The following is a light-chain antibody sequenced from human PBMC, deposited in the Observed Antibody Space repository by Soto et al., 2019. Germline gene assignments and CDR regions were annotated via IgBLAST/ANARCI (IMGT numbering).Light chain of an antibody. V-gene: IGKV3-20*01. Sequence: FVLTQSPGTLSLSPGERATLSCRASQTVRNNYLAWYQQKPGPAPRLLIYGASNRATGIPDRFSGSGSGTDFTLTITRLEAEDFAMYYCQRYDSLRTFGQGTKVDIK. J-gene: IGKJ1*01. CDR2: GAS. CDR3: QRYDSLRT. CDR1: QTVRNNY.